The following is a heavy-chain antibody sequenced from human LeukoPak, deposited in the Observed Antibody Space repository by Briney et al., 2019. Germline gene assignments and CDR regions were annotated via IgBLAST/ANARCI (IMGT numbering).Heavy chain of an antibody. J-gene: IGHJ5*02. V-gene: IGHV3-7*01. Sequence: GGSLRLSCAASGFSFSRYWMSWVRQAPGRGLEWVANIKPDGSEIYHVDSVKGRFTISRDTAKNAVYLHMNSLRAEDTAIYYCARGKVGGPTNFDPWGQGIRVTVSS. D-gene: IGHD3-16*01. CDR3: ARGKVGGPTNFDP. CDR2: IKPDGSEI. CDR1: GFSFSRYW.